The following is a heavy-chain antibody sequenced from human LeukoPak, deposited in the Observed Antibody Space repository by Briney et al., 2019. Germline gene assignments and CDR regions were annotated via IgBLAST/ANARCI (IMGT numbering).Heavy chain of an antibody. CDR3: ARGDDYDDHNTFDM. Sequence: GTSLRLSCAASGFVFSTYGMHWVRQAPGKGLEWVAVIWSHGNTKKYADSVTGRFTISRDNSKNTLYLEMNTLRAEDTAVYYCARGDDYDDHNTFDMWGHGTMVTVSS. CDR1: GFVFSTYG. CDR2: IWSHGNTK. V-gene: IGHV3-33*01. J-gene: IGHJ3*02. D-gene: IGHD4-17*01.